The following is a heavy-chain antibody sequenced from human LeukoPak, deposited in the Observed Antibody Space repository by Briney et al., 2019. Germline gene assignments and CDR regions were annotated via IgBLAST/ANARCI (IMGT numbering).Heavy chain of an antibody. V-gene: IGHV3-7*01. J-gene: IGHJ5*02. Sequence: HSGGSLRLSCAASGFTFSSYWMSWVRQAPGKGLEWVANIKQDGSEKYYVDSVKGRFTISRDNAKNSLYLQMNSLRAEDTAVYYCARVVMYDFWSGYYPGWFDPWGQGTLVTVSS. CDR1: GFTFSSYW. D-gene: IGHD3-3*01. CDR3: ARVVMYDFWSGYYPGWFDP. CDR2: IKQDGSEK.